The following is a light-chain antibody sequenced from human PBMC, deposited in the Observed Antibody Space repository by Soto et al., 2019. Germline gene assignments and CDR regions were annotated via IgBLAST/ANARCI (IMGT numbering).Light chain of an antibody. V-gene: IGLV3-21*02. J-gene: IGLJ1*01. CDR3: QVWDNNNDQYV. Sequence: SYELTQPPSVSVAPRQTARITCGGNNIGSQRVHWYQQKPGQAPVLVVYDDDNRPSGIPERFSGSNSGNTATLTINRVEAGDEADYYCQVWDNNNDQYVFGTGTKVTV. CDR1: NIGSQR. CDR2: DDD.